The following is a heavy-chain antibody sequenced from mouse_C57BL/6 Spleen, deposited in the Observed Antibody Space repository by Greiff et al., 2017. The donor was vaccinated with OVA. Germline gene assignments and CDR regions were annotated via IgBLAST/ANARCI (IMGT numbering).Heavy chain of an antibody. J-gene: IGHJ2*01. CDR2: IDPEDGET. Sequence: VQLKQSGAELVKPGASVKLSCTASGFTIKDYYMHWVKQRTEQGLEWIGRIDPEDGETKYAPKFQGKATLTADTSSNTAYLQLSSLTSEDTADCYCAMVTVDYWGQGTTLTVSS. D-gene: IGHD2-2*01. V-gene: IGHV14-2*01. CDR3: AMVTVDY. CDR1: GFTIKDYY.